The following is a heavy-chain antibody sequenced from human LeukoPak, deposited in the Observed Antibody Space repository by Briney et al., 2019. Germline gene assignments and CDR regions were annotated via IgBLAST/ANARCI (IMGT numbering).Heavy chain of an antibody. J-gene: IGHJ4*02. Sequence: PGGSLRLSCAASGFIFSHNWMSWVRQVPGKGLEWVANLKPDGSDKYYVDSVKGRFTISGDNAKNSLYLQMNSLRAEDTAVYYCAKSAPYSSSSAYDYWGQGTLVTVSS. CDR2: LKPDGSDK. CDR3: AKSAPYSSSSAYDY. V-gene: IGHV3-7*02. CDR1: GFIFSHNW. D-gene: IGHD6-13*01.